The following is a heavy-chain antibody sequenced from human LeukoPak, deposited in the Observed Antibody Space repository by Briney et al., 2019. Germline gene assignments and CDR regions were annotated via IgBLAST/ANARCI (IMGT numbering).Heavy chain of an antibody. V-gene: IGHV3-7*01. CDR1: GFTFSSYW. J-gene: IGHJ6*03. Sequence: GGSLRLSCAASGFTFSSYWMSWVRQAPGKGLEWVANIKQDGSEKYYVDSVKGRFTISRDNAKSSLYVQMNSLRAEDTAVYYCARAPTYYYDSSGPILLAHYYMDVWGRGTTVTVSS. CDR2: IKQDGSEK. D-gene: IGHD3-22*01. CDR3: ARAPTYYYDSSGPILLAHYYMDV.